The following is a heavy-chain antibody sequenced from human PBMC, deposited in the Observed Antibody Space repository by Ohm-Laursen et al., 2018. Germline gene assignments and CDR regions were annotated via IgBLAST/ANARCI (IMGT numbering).Heavy chain of an antibody. D-gene: IGHD6-13*01. J-gene: IGHJ4*02. CDR1: GYTFTSYY. V-gene: IGHV1-2*02. Sequence: ASVKVSCNVSGYTFTSYYMHWVRQAPGQGLEWMGWINPNSGGTKYTQNFQGRVTMTRDTSISTAYMELSRLSSDDTAVYYCARDWSAGILDYWGQGTLVTVSS. CDR2: INPNSGGT. CDR3: ARDWSAGILDY.